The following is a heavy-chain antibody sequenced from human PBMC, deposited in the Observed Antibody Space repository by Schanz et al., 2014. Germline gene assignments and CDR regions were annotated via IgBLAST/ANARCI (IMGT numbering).Heavy chain of an antibody. V-gene: IGHV1-2*06. CDR2: INPNTDGT. CDR3: ARSLFDGPPFDL. Sequence: QVQLVQSGAEVKKPGASVKVSCKASGFTLTSHFMHWLRQAPGQGLEWMGRINPNTDGTIYAQKFQGRVTVTSDSSISTAYMELSTLTSDDTAVYYCARSLFDGPPFDLWGQGTLVTVSS. D-gene: IGHD2-8*01. J-gene: IGHJ4*02. CDR1: GFTLTSHF.